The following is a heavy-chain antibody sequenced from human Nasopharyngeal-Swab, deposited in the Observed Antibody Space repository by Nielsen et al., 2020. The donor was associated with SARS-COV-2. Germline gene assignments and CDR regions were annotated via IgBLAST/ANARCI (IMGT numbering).Heavy chain of an antibody. CDR3: AKRRSNDNYGMDV. CDR1: GFTFSSYA. D-gene: IGHD2-8*01. V-gene: IGHV3-23*01. J-gene: IGHJ6*02. CDR2: ISGSGGTT. Sequence: GESLKISCAASGFTFSSYAMRWVRQAPGKGLEWVSGISGSGGTTKYADSVKGRFTISRDNDKNTLYLQMNSLRAEDTAVYYCAKRRSNDNYGMDVWGQGTTVTVSS.